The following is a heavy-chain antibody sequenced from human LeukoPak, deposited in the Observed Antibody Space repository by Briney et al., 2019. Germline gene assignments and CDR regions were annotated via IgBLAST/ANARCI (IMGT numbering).Heavy chain of an antibody. J-gene: IGHJ1*01. Sequence: PGGSLRLSCAASGFTFSRYAMSWVRQAPGKGLEWVSAISGSGGSTYYADSVKGRFTISRDNSKNTLYLQMNSLRAEDTAVYYCAKDDIVVVPAAYFQHWGQGTLVTVSS. V-gene: IGHV3-23*01. CDR2: ISGSGGST. D-gene: IGHD2-2*01. CDR3: AKDDIVVVPAAYFQH. CDR1: GFTFSRYA.